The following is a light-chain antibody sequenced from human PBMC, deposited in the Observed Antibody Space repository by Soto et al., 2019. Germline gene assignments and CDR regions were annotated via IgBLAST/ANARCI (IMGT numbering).Light chain of an antibody. Sequence: SYELTQPPSVSVSTGQTASITCSGDKLGDKYSHWYQQKPGQSPVLVIYQDSKRPSGIPERFSGSNSGNTATLTISGTQAMDEADYYCQAWDSSTAEVFGTGTKLTVL. CDR1: KLGDKY. CDR2: QDS. V-gene: IGLV3-1*01. CDR3: QAWDSSTAEV. J-gene: IGLJ1*01.